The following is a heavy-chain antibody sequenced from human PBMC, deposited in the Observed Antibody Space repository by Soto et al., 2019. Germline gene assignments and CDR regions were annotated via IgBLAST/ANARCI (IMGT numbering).Heavy chain of an antibody. V-gene: IGHV4-30-4*01. D-gene: IGHD3-22*01. CDR1: GGSISSGDYY. CDR3: ARVGDYYDSSGVFDY. J-gene: IGHJ4*02. Sequence: SETLSLTCTVSGGSISSGDYYWSWIRQPPGKGLEWIGYIYYSGSTYYNPSLKSRVTISVDTSKNQFSLKLSSVTAADTAVYYCARVGDYYDSSGVFDYWGQGTLVTVSS. CDR2: IYYSGST.